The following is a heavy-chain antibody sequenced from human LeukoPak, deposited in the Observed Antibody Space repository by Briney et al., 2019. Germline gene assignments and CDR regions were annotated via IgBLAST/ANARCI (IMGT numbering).Heavy chain of an antibody. V-gene: IGHV3-21*01. D-gene: IGHD2-21*01. CDR2: ISSSSSYI. CDR1: GFTFSSYS. J-gene: IGHJ4*02. Sequence: GGSLRLSCAASGFTFSSYSINWVRQAPGKGLEWVSSISSSSSYIYYADSVKGRFTISRDNAKNSLYLQMNSLRAEDTAVYYCARDSTYCGGDCYPRGLFDYWGQGTLVTVSS. CDR3: ARDSTYCGGDCYPRGLFDY.